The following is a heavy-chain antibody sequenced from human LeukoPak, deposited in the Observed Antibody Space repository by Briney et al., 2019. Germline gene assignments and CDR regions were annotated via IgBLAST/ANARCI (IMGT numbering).Heavy chain of an antibody. D-gene: IGHD6-6*01. Sequence: PGGSLRLSCAASGFTFSNYAMSWVRQAPGKGLEWVSAISGSGGSTYYADSVKGRFTISRDNSKNTLYLQMNSLRAEDTAVYYCAKGQVEYSSSQPFDYWGQGTLVTVSS. CDR1: GFTFSNYA. CDR2: ISGSGGST. CDR3: AKGQVEYSSSQPFDY. V-gene: IGHV3-23*01. J-gene: IGHJ4*02.